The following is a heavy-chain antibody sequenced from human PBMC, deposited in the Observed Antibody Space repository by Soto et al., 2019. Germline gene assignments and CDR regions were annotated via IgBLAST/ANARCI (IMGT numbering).Heavy chain of an antibody. CDR3: ARGDCTGAYCYSWPFNYGVDV. Sequence: RSLRLSCTTSGFTFNTYGMYWVRQAPGKGLEWVAIIWYDGSNKYYGDSVKGRFTISRDNSKNTLYLQMSSLRAEDTALYYCARGDCTGAYCYSWPFNYGVDVWGQGTTVTAP. CDR2: IWYDGSNK. CDR1: GFTFNTYG. V-gene: IGHV3-33*08. D-gene: IGHD2-15*01. J-gene: IGHJ6*02.